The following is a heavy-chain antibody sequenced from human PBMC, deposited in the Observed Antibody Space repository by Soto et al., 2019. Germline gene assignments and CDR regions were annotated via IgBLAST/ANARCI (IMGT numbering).Heavy chain of an antibody. D-gene: IGHD2-8*02. V-gene: IGHV5-51*01. CDR3: ARGYCTATICDPWFDP. CDR1: GYAFSSYW. CDR2: IYPGDSDT. Sequence: GESLKISCQGSGYAFSSYWIAWVRQMPGKGLEWMGIIYPGDSDTRYSPSFQGQVTISVDKSITPAYLQWSSLKASDTAMYYCARGYCTATICDPWFDPWGQGTLVTVSS. J-gene: IGHJ5*02.